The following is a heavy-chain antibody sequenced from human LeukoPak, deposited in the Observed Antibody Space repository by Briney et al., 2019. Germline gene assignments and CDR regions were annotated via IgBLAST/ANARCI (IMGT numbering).Heavy chain of an antibody. CDR2: ISYSGSS. CDR3: ARHRDCSNGICYLSYFDA. J-gene: IGHJ4*02. Sequence: PSETLSLTCTVSGGPISSYYWSWIRQPPGKALEWIGFISYSGSSNYNPSLKSRVTTSLDTSKNQFALKLSSVTAADTAVYYCARHRDCSNGICYLSYFDAWGQGTLVTVSS. V-gene: IGHV4-59*08. D-gene: IGHD2-8*01. CDR1: GGPISSYY.